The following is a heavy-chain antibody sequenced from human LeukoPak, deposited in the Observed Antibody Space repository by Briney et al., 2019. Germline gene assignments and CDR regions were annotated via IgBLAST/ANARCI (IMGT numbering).Heavy chain of an antibody. V-gene: IGHV3-73*01. J-gene: IGHJ4*02. CDR3: TTYNRGHY. D-gene: IGHD1-14*01. CDR1: GLSFSGCD. Sequence: GGSLRLSCAASGLSFSGCDMHWFRQASGKGREWVGRITTKARSYATAYAASLKGRFPISRDDSKNAAYLQMNSLKSEDTALYYCTTYNRGHYWGQGTLVTVSS. CDR2: ITTKARSYAT.